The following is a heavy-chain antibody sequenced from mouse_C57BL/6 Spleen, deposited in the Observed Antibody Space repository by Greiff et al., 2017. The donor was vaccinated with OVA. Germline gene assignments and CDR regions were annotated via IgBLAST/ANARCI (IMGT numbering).Heavy chain of an antibody. CDR1: GYSFTDYN. D-gene: IGHD1-1*01. CDR3: ARAPNYDGSSYAMDD. Sequence: EVKLQESGPELVKPGASVKISCKASGYSFTDYNMNWVKQSNGKSLEWIGVINPNYGTTSYNQKFKGKATLTVDHSSSPAYMQLNSLTSEDSAVYDSARAPNYDGSSYAMDDWGQGTSVTVSS. V-gene: IGHV1-39*01. CDR2: INPNYGTT. J-gene: IGHJ4*01.